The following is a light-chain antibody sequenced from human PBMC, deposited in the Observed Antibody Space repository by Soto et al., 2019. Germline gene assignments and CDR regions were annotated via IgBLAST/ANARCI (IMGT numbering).Light chain of an antibody. CDR3: HQRGNGPPWT. J-gene: IGKJ1*01. V-gene: IGKV3-15*01. CDR1: QSVSSN. CDR2: GAS. Sequence: EIVMTQSPATLSVSPGERATLSCRASQSVSSNLAWYQQKPGQAPRLLIYGASTRATGIPARFSGSGSTTDFTLTISSLEPEDFAVYYCHQRGNGPPWTFGQGTKVDNK.